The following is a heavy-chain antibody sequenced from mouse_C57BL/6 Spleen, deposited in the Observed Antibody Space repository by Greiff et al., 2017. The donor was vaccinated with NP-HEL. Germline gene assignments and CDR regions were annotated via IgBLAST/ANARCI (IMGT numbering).Heavy chain of an antibody. V-gene: IGHV5-15*01. CDR1: GFTFSDYG. CDR3: ARLSTMVTTWYFDV. J-gene: IGHJ1*03. CDR2: ISNLAYSI. Sequence: EVKVVESGGGLVQPGGSLKLSCAASGFTFSDYGMAWVRQAPRTGPEWVAFISNLAYSIYYADTVTGRFTISRENAKNTLYLEMSSLRSEDTAMYYCARLSTMVTTWYFDVWGTGTTVTVSS. D-gene: IGHD2-2*01.